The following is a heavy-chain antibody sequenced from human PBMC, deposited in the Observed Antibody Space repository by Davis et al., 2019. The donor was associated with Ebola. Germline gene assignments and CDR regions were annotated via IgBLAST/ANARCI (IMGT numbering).Heavy chain of an antibody. Sequence: SETLSLTCTVSGGSISSYYWSWIRQPPGKGLEWIGYIYYSGSTNYNPSLKSRVTISVDTSKNQFSLKLSSVTAADTAVYYCARGGGGGSYYLDYWGQGTLVTVSS. J-gene: IGHJ4*02. CDR1: GGSISSYY. V-gene: IGHV4-59*01. CDR2: IYYSGST. CDR3: ARGGGGGSYYLDY. D-gene: IGHD1-26*01.